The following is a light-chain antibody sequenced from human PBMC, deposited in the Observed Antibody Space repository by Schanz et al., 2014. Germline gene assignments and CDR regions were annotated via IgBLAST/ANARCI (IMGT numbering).Light chain of an antibody. V-gene: IGLV1-40*01. CDR2: GNS. CDR3: SSYAGSINWV. Sequence: QSVLTQPPSVSGAPGQRVTISCTGSSSNIGAGYDVHWYQQLPGTAPKLLIYGNSNRPSGVPDRFSGFKSDNTASLTVSGLQAEDEADYYCSSYAGSINWVFGGGTQLTVL. CDR1: SSNIGAGYD. J-gene: IGLJ3*02.